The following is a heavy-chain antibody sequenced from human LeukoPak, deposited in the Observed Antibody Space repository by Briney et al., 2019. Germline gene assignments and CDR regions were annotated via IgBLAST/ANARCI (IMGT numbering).Heavy chain of an antibody. D-gene: IGHD6-19*01. CDR1: GFTFSSYA. J-gene: IGHJ6*02. CDR2: ISYDGSNK. V-gene: IGHV3-30-3*01. CDR3: ARVLLKQWLRRPFQGFGMDV. Sequence: GGSLRLSCAASGFTFSSYAMHWVRQAPGKGLEWVAVISYDGSNKYYADSVKGRFTISRDNSKNTLYLQMNSLRAEDTAVYYCARVLLKQWLRRPFQGFGMDVWGQGTTVTVPS.